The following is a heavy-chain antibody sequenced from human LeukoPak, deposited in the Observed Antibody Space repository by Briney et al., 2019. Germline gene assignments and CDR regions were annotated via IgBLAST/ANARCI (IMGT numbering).Heavy chain of an antibody. Sequence: SETLSLTCTVSGGSISSYYWSWIRQPAGKGLEWIGRIYTSGSTNYNPSLKSRVTMSVGTSKNQFSLKLSSVTAADTAVYYCARDRVVRGPTAGWFDPWGQGTLVTVSS. V-gene: IGHV4-4*07. D-gene: IGHD3-10*01. CDR2: IYTSGST. CDR1: GGSISSYY. CDR3: ARDRVVRGPTAGWFDP. J-gene: IGHJ5*02.